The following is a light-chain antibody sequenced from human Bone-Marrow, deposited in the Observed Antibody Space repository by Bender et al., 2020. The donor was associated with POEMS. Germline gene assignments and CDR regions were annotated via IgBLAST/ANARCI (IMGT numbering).Light chain of an antibody. Sequence: QSALTQPASVSGSPGQSITISCSGTSSDIGGYKFVAWYQQHPGNAPKLLIYDVSSRPSGVSSRFSGSKSGDTASLTISGLQTEDEAIYYCSSYKRPILFGGGTKLTVL. CDR2: DVS. J-gene: IGLJ2*01. CDR3: SSYKRPIL. CDR1: SSDIGGYKF. V-gene: IGLV2-14*03.